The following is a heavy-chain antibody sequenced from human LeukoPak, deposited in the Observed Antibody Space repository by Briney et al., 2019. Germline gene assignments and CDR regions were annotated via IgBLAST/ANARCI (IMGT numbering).Heavy chain of an antibody. V-gene: IGHV3-21*04. CDR2: ISSSSYI. CDR3: ARDGVRGWDAFDI. Sequence: KSGGSLRLSCAASGFTFSSYSMNWVRQAPGKGLEWVSSISSSSYIYYADSVKGRFTISRDNAENTLYLQMDSLRAEDTAVYYCARDGVRGWDAFDIWGQGTTVIVSS. CDR1: GFTFSSYS. J-gene: IGHJ3*02. D-gene: IGHD3-10*02.